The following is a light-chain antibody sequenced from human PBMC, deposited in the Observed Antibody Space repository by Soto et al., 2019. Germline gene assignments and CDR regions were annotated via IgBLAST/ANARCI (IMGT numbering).Light chain of an antibody. CDR2: GAS. CDR3: QQYDNWLT. CDR1: QSVSSN. Sequence: EIVMTQSPATLSVSPGERATLSCRANQSVSSNLAWYQQKPGQAPRLLIYGASTSATGIPARFSGSGSGTEFTLTISSLQSEDFAVYYCQQYDNWLTFGGGTRLEIK. J-gene: IGKJ5*01. V-gene: IGKV3-15*01.